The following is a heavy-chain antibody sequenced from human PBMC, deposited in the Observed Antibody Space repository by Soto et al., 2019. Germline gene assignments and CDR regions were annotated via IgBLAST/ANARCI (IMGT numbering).Heavy chain of an antibody. CDR2: ISGSDGST. J-gene: IGHJ4*02. CDR1: GPTFNNYA. CDR3: ASPPRATVTDNIFDY. D-gene: IGHD4-17*01. V-gene: IGHV3-23*01. Sequence: EAQLLESGGGLVQPGGSLRLSCAASGPTFNNYAMSWVRQAPGKGLEWVAVISGSDGSTYYADSVKGRFTISRDNSKNTVYLQMRSLRAEDTAVYHCASPPRATVTDNIFDYWGQGTLVTVSS.